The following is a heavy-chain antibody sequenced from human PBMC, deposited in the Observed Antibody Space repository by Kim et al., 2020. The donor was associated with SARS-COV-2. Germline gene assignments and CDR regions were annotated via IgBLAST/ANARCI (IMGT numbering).Heavy chain of an antibody. D-gene: IGHD4-17*01. CDR3: ARDLRTGYFDY. V-gene: IGHV4-31*02. CDR2: I. Sequence: IYYDPSIKSRVTISVDPSKNQFSLKLGAVTAADTAVYYCARDLRTGYFDYWGQGTLVTVSS. J-gene: IGHJ4*02.